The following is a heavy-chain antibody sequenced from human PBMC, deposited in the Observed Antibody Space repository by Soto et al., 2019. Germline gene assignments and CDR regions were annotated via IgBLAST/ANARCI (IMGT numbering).Heavy chain of an antibody. CDR3: ARNSSSSYFDY. Sequence: AETLSLTCAVSGSSITITYYWGWVRQPPGKGLEWIGSIHHSGSVFESGSTHYNPSFKSRVTISADTSKNQFSLKLTSVTAADTAVYFCARNSSSSYFDYWGQGTLVTVSS. J-gene: IGHJ4*02. CDR1: GSSITITYY. V-gene: IGHV4-38-2*01. CDR2: IHHSGSVFESGST. D-gene: IGHD6-13*01.